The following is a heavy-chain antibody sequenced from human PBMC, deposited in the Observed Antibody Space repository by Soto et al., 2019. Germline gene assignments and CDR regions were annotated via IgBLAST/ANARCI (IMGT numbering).Heavy chain of an antibody. CDR1: GLTFSNYV. CDR3: AGGDF. D-gene: IGHD3-16*01. CDR2: ISGSGDST. Sequence: EVQLLESGGGLVQPGGSLRLSCAASGLTFSNYVMTWVRQAPGKGLAWVSEISGSGDSTYYADSVKDRFTISRDNSKNMLYLQVNSLRAEDNAIYYCAGGDFWGQGTLVTVSS. J-gene: IGHJ4*02. V-gene: IGHV3-23*01.